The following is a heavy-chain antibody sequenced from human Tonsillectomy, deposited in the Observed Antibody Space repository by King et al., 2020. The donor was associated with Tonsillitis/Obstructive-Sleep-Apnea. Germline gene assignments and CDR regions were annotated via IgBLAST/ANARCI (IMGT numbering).Heavy chain of an antibody. CDR1: GYTFTSQW. J-gene: IGHJ4*02. D-gene: IGHD5-12*01. V-gene: IGHV5-51*01. CDR3: ARHGDSWTPPDF. CDR2: IYPGDSDT. Sequence: VQLVESGAEVKKPGESLKISCKGSGYTFTSQWIGWVRQMPGKGLEWMGMIYPGDSDTRYSPSFQGQVTISADESISTAYLRWSSLQASDTAMYYCARHGDSWTPPDFWGQGSLVTASS.